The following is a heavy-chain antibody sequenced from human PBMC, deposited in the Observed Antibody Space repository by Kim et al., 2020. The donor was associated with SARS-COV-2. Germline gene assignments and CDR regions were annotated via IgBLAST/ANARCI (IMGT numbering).Heavy chain of an antibody. D-gene: IGHD3-10*01. Sequence: GGSLRLSCAASGFTFSSYAMSWVRQAPGKGLEWVSAISGSGGSTYYADSVKGRFTISRDNSKNTLYLQMNSLRAEDTAVYYCAKDSSRLWFGTSLGAFDIWGQGTMVTVSS. CDR3: AKDSSRLWFGTSLGAFDI. V-gene: IGHV3-23*01. CDR2: ISGSGGST. CDR1: GFTFSSYA. J-gene: IGHJ3*02.